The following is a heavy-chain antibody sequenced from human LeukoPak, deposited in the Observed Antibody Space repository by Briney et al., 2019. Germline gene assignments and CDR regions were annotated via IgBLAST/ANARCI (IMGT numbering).Heavy chain of an antibody. CDR3: ARDHKVVTTISAHDAFDF. D-gene: IGHD4-11*01. J-gene: IGHJ3*01. CDR2: INPSGGST. CDR1: GYTFTSYY. V-gene: IGHV1-46*01. Sequence: PGASVKVSCKASGYTFTSYYMHWVRQAPGQGLEWMGIINPSGGSTSYAQKFQGRVTMTRDTSTSTVYMELSSLRSEDTAVYYCARDHKVVTTISAHDAFDFWGQGTMVTVSS.